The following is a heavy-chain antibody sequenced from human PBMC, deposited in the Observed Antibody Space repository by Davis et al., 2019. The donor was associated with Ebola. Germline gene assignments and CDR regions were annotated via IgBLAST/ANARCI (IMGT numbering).Heavy chain of an antibody. CDR3: ARGARYISGWFDY. CDR2: IIHSRRT. CDR1: GGSFSGYY. J-gene: IGHJ5*01. V-gene: IGHV4-34*01. D-gene: IGHD6-19*01. Sequence: GSLRLSCAVYGGSFSGYYWSWIRQPPGKGLEWIGEIIHSRRTNYNPSLESRVTISVDTSNNQFSLTLMSVTAADTAVYYCARGARYISGWFDYWGQGTLVTVSS.